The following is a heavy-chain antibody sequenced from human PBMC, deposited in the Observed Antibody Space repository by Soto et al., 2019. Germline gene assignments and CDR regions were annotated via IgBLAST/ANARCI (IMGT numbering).Heavy chain of an antibody. CDR3: ARGPALRYYDMSGYRGSFEY. J-gene: IGHJ4*02. CDR2: MRPSDGST. CDR1: GYTVSSFY. D-gene: IGHD3-22*01. Sequence: QVQLVQSGAEVVKPGASLTISCRASGYTVSSFYLHWVRQAPGQGLEWMGVMRPSDGSTNYAQKFQGRATMTRATSTNTVYMDLSSLRSDDTAVYYCARGPALRYYDMSGYRGSFEYWGLGTLVTVSS. V-gene: IGHV1-46*01.